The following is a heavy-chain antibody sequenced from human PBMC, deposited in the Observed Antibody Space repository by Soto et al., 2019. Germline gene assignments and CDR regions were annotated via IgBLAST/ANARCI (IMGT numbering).Heavy chain of an antibody. Sequence: QVQLVQSGAEVKKPGASVTVSCKASGYTFTSHDINWVRQTTGQGLEWMGWMSPNNGHTGYAQNFQGRVSMTMNTSISPAYMEVTGLRSDDTAVYYCARRQNHDHAWYFDLWGRGTPLTVSS. V-gene: IGHV1-8*01. CDR2: MSPNNGHT. J-gene: IGHJ2*01. CDR3: ARRQNHDHAWYFDL. CDR1: GYTFTSHD.